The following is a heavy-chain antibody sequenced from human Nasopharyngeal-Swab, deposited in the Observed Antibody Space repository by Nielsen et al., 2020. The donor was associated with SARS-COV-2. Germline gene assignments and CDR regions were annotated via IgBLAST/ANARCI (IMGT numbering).Heavy chain of an antibody. CDR3: ARTRDLYYYDR. CDR1: GGSISSYY. V-gene: IGHV4-34*01. J-gene: IGHJ4*02. Sequence: SETLSLTCTVSGGSISSYYWNWFRQPPGKGLEWIGEINHSGSTNYNPSLKSRVTIPVDTSKNQFSLKLSSVTAADTAVYYCARTRDLYYYDRWGQGTLVTVSS. CDR2: INHSGST. D-gene: IGHD3-22*01.